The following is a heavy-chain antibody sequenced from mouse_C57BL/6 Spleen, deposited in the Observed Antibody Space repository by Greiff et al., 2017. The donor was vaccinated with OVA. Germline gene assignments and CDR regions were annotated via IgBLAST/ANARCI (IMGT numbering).Heavy chain of an antibody. CDR1: GFTFSDYG. J-gene: IGHJ4*01. CDR3: ARQEEGAMDY. V-gene: IGHV5-15*01. Sequence: EVKLMESGGGLVQPGGSLKLSCAASGFTFSDYGMAWVRQAPRKGPEWVAFISNLAYSIYYADTVTGRFTISRENAKNTLYLEMSSLRSEDTAMYYCARQEEGAMDYWGQGTSVTVSS. CDR2: ISNLAYSI.